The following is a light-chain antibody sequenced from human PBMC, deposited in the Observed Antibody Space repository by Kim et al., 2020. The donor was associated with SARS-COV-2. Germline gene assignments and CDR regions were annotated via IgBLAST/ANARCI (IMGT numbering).Light chain of an antibody. CDR2: AAS. V-gene: IGKV1-27*01. J-gene: IGKJ1*01. CDR3: QKYDGPPRT. Sequence: AFVQHRLTITWRASQGICYYLAWSKQNPGKVPKLLIYAASALQSGVPSRFSGSVSGTDFTLTINSLQPEDVSTYFCQKYDGPPRTFGQGTKVDI. CDR1: QGICYY.